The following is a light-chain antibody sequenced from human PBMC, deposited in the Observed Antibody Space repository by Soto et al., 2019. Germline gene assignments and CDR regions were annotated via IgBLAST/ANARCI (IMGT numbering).Light chain of an antibody. CDR2: EVS. CDR3: MQSTQLPPT. V-gene: IGKV2D-29*02. CDR1: QSLLHITGETF. J-gene: IGKJ5*01. Sequence: DVVMTQTPLSLSVAPGQPASIACKCSQSLLHITGETFLFWYLQKPGQSPQLLIYEVSTRVSGVPDRFSGSGSGTDFTLEISRVETDDVGIYYCMQSTQLPPTFGQGTRLEI.